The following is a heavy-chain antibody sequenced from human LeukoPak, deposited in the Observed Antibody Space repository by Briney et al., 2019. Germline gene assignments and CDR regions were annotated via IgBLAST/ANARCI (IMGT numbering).Heavy chain of an antibody. J-gene: IGHJ4*02. CDR3: ARAYGYSSGWLHRPFDY. D-gene: IGHD6-19*01. CDR1: GFTFSSYG. Sequence: PGGSLRLSCAASGFTFSSYGMHWVRQAPGKGLEWVAFIRYDGSNKYYADSVKGRFTISRDNSKNTLYLQMNSLRAEDTAVYYCARAYGYSSGWLHRPFDYWGQGTLVTVSS. V-gene: IGHV3-30*02. CDR2: IRYDGSNK.